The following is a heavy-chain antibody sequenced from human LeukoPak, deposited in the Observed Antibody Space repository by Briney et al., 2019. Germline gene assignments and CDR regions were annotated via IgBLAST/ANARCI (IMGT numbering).Heavy chain of an antibody. CDR2: VSGSGGSA. CDR3: AKDLVGAGYYFDY. V-gene: IGHV3-23*01. J-gene: IGHJ4*02. CDR1: GFTFSSYA. D-gene: IGHD5-24*01. Sequence: GGSLRLSCAASGFTFSSYAMSWIRQAPGQGLEWVSTVSGSGGSAYYADSVKGRFTISRDNSKNTLYLQMHSLRAEDTALYYCAKDLVGAGYYFDYWGQGTLVTVSS.